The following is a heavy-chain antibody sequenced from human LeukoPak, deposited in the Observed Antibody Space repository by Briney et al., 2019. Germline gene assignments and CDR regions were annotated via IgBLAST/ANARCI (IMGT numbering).Heavy chain of an antibody. CDR3: ARGVHDWFDP. CDR2: ISSSSSYI. V-gene: IGHV3-21*01. CDR1: GFTFSSYA. Sequence: GGSLRLSCAASGFTFSSYAMNWVRQAPGKGLEWVSSISSSSSYIYYADSVKGRFTISRDNAKNSLYLQMNSLRAEDTAVYYCARGVHDWFDPWGQGTLVTVSS. D-gene: IGHD3-10*02. J-gene: IGHJ5*02.